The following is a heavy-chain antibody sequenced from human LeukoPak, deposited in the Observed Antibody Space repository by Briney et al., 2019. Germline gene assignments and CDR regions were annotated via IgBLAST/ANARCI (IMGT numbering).Heavy chain of an antibody. J-gene: IGHJ4*02. CDR2: IYTSGST. V-gene: IGHV4-61*02. D-gene: IGHD4-17*01. CDR3: ARVSPLRGEDF. Sequence: SETLSLTCTVSGGSTSSGSYYWSWIRQPAGKGLEWIGRIYTSGSTNYNPSLKSRVTISVDTSKNQFSLKLSSVTAADTAVYYCARVSPLRGEDFWGQGTPVTVSS. CDR1: GGSTSSGSYY.